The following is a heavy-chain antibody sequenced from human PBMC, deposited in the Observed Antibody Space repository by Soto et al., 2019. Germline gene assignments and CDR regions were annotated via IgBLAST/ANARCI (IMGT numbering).Heavy chain of an antibody. V-gene: IGHV1-3*01. CDR2: INAGNGIT. CDR3: ASEQLERLSYYYYGMDV. CDR1: GYTFTSYA. J-gene: IGHJ6*02. D-gene: IGHD1-1*01. Sequence: GASVKVSCKASGYTFTSYAMHWVRQAPGQRLEWMGRINAGNGITKYSQKFQGRVTITADKSTSTAYMELSSLRSEDTAVYYCASEQLERLSYYYYGMDVWGQGTTVTVS.